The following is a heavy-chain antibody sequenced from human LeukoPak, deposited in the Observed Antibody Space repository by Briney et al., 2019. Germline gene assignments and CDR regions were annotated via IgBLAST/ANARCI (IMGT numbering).Heavy chain of an antibody. Sequence: SETLSLTCAVYGGSFSGYYWSWIRQPPGKGLEWIGEINHSGSTNYNPSLKSRVTISVDTSKNQFSLKLSSVTAADTAVYYCARIVVVPAWGQGTLATVSS. CDR1: GGSFSGYY. D-gene: IGHD2-2*01. V-gene: IGHV4-34*01. CDR2: INHSGST. CDR3: ARIVVVPA. J-gene: IGHJ4*02.